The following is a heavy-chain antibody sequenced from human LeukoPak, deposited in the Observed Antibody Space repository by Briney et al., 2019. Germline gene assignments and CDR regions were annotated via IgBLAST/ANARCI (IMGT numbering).Heavy chain of an antibody. V-gene: IGHV1-8*03. Sequence: ASVTVSCTASGYTFTSYDINWVRQAAGQGLEGMGWMNPNSGSTDYAQKFQGRVTITRNTSISTAYMELSGLRSEDTAVYYCARGRSTGYPYYFEYWGQGTLVTVSS. CDR1: GYTFTSYD. D-gene: IGHD5-12*01. CDR3: ARGRSTGYPYYFEY. J-gene: IGHJ4*02. CDR2: MNPNSGST.